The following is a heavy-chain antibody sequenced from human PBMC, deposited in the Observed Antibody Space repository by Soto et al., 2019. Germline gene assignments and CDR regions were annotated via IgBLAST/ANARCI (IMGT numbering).Heavy chain of an antibody. CDR2: MNPNSGNT. J-gene: IGHJ3*02. D-gene: IGHD3-3*01. CDR1: GYTFTSYD. CDR3: ARGGTGYDFWSGYQSPDAFDI. Sequence: ASVNVSCKASGYTFTSYDINWVRQATGQGLEWMGWMNPNSGNTGYAQKFQGRVTMTRNTSISTAYMELSSLRSEDTAVYYCARGGTGYDFWSGYQSPDAFDIWGQGTMVTVSS. V-gene: IGHV1-8*01.